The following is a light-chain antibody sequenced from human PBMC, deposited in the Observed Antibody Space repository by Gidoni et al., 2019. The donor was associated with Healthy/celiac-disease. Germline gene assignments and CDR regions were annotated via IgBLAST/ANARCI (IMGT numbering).Light chain of an antibody. V-gene: IGKV1-5*03. CDR2: KAS. CDR3: QHLEK. Sequence: DIQMTQSPSTLSASVGDRVTITCRASQSISSWLAWYQQKPGKAPKLLIYKASSLESGVPSRFSGSGSGTEFTLTISSLQPDDFATYYCQHLEKVGQGTKVEIK. J-gene: IGKJ1*01. CDR1: QSISSW.